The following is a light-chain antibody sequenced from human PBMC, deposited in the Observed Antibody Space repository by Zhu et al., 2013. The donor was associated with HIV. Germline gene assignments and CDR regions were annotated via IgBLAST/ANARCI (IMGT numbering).Light chain of an antibody. Sequence: IQMTQSSSSLSASVGERVTITCRASQSVATYLNWYQQKPGNAPRLLIYSASSLYDGVPSRFSGSGSGTDFSLTIDSLQLEDFATYFCQQSFVSPWTFGQGTRVEI. V-gene: IGKV1-39*01. CDR3: QQSFVSPWT. CDR1: QSVATY. J-gene: IGKJ1*01. CDR2: SAS.